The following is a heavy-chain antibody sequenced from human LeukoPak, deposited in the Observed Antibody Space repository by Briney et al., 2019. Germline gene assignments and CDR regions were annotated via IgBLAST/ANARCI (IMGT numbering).Heavy chain of an antibody. Sequence: SVKVSCKASGYTFTSYYMHWVRQAPGQGLEWMGGIIPIFGTANYAQKFQGRVTITTDESTSTAYMELSSLRSEDTAVYYCARLHSSSWSDWGQGTLVTVSS. V-gene: IGHV1-69*05. CDR3: ARLHSSSWSD. J-gene: IGHJ4*02. CDR1: GYTFTSYY. D-gene: IGHD6-13*01. CDR2: IIPIFGTA.